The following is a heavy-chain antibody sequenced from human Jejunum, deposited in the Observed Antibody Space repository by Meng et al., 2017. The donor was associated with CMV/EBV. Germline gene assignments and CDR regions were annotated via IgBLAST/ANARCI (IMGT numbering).Heavy chain of an antibody. V-gene: IGHV3-74*01. CDR2: IKSDGSGT. Sequence: SCASSVFAFSTYWMPWVRRAPGKGLVWVSNIKSDGSGTNYADSVKGRFTISRDNAKNTLYLEMNSLRVEDTAVYYCATSPSINRDLGQGTLVTVSS. CDR3: ATSPSINRD. J-gene: IGHJ4*02. D-gene: IGHD5-12*01. CDR1: VFAFSTYW.